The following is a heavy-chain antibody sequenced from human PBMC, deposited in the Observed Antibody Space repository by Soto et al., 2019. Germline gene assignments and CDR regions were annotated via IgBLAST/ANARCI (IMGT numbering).Heavy chain of an antibody. D-gene: IGHD3-16*02. CDR2: IYYSGST. CDR1: GGSVSSGSYY. V-gene: IGHV4-61*01. J-gene: IGHJ4*02. CDR3: AREGGYDYVWGSYRFDY. Sequence: TLSLTCTVSGGSVSSGSYYWSWIRQPPGKGLEWIGYIYYSGSTNYNPSLKSRVTISVDTSKNQFSLKLSSVTATDTAVYYCAREGGYDYVWGSYRFDYWGPGTLVTVSS.